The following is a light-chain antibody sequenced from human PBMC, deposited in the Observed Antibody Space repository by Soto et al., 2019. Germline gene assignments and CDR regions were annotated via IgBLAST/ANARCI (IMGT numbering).Light chain of an antibody. V-gene: IGLV2-23*03. CDR2: EGS. J-gene: IGLJ2*01. CDR3: CSYAGSSTFVI. Sequence: QSALTQPASVSGSPGQSITISCTGTSSDVGSYNLVSWYQQRPGKAPKLMIYEGSKRPSGVSNRFSGSKSGNTASLTISGLQAEDEADHYSCSYAGSSTFVIFGGGTKLTVL. CDR1: SSDVGSYNL.